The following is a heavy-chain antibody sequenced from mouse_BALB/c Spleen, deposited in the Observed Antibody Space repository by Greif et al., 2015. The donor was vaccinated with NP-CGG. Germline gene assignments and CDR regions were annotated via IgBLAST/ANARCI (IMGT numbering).Heavy chain of an antibody. CDR2: ISSGGST. D-gene: IGHD2-4*01. V-gene: IGHV5-6-5*01. CDR1: GFTFSSYA. CDR3: ARGYDYGGFAY. J-gene: IGHJ3*01. Sequence: EVQLVESGGGLVKPGGSLKLSCAASGFTFSSYAMSWVRQTPEKRLEWVASISSGGSTYYPDSVKGRFTISRDNARNILYLQMSSLRSEDTAMYYCARGYDYGGFAYWGQGTLVTVSA.